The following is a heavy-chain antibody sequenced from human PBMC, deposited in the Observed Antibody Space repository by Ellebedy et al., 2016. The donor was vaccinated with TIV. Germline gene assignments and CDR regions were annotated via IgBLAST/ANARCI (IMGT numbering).Heavy chain of an antibody. J-gene: IGHJ4*02. Sequence: GGSLRLSCAASGFTFSSYTMNWVRQAPGKGLEWVSTISGSSYSSYYADSVKGRFTISRDNSKKTVYEQMNSLRAEDTAVYYCARERLAIAAAFDYWGQGALVTVSS. D-gene: IGHD6-13*01. CDR2: ISGSSYSS. V-gene: IGHV3-23*01. CDR3: ARERLAIAAAFDY. CDR1: GFTFSSYT.